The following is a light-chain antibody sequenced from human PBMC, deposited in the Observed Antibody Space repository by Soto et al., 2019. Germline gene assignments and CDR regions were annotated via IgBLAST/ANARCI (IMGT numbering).Light chain of an antibody. Sequence: EIVLTQSPVTLSLSPGERATLSCRASQSINNYLAWYQQKPGQPPRLLIYDASNRATAITVRFSGSGSGTDFTLTLSSLEPEDSAVYYCQYRGIWPPGATFGGGTKVEIK. J-gene: IGKJ4*01. CDR1: QSINNY. CDR2: DAS. CDR3: QYRGIWPPGAT. V-gene: IGKV3-11*01.